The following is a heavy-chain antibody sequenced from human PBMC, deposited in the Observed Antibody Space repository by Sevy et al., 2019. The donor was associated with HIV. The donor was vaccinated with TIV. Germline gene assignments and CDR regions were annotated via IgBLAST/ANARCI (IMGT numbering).Heavy chain of an antibody. CDR2: FVPEDGEI. D-gene: IGHD2-2*01. Sequence: ASVKDSCKVPGYTLSEVSMHWVRQAPAKGLEWMGGFVPEDGEIVYAQKFQGRVTVAEDTLTDTAYLEVTNLRSEDTATYFCVIGDTPRLTGSGTRLKDQSLNYFHFWGQGTLVTVSS. CDR3: VIGDTPRLTGSGTRLKDQSLNYFHF. J-gene: IGHJ4*02. V-gene: IGHV1-24*01. CDR1: GYTLSEVS.